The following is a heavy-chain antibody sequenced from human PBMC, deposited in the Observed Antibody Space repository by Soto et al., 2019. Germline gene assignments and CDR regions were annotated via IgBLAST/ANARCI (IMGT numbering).Heavy chain of an antibody. V-gene: IGHV4-39*01. CDR2: IYYSGST. CDR1: GGSISSNNYY. J-gene: IGHJ5*02. Sequence: QLQLQESGPRLVKPSETLSLTCTVSGGSISSNNYYWGWIRQPPGKGLEWIGSIYYSGSTYYNPSLKSRVTISVDTSKTQFSLMLSSVTAADTAVYYCARHDDSSAYYPNWFDPWGQGTLVTVSS. D-gene: IGHD3-22*01. CDR3: ARHDDSSAYYPNWFDP.